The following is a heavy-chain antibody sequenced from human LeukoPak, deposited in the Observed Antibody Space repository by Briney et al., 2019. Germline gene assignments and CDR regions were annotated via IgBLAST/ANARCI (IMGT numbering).Heavy chain of an antibody. Sequence: GGSLRLSCAASGFTFSNACLSGVRQAPGKGLEWVAVIYSGGSTYYADSVKGRFTISRDNSKNTLYLQMNSLRAEDTAVYYCARLGSDAFDMWGQGTMVTVSS. CDR1: GFTFSNAC. CDR3: ARLGSDAFDM. CDR2: IYSGGST. V-gene: IGHV3-53*01. J-gene: IGHJ3*02. D-gene: IGHD3-10*01.